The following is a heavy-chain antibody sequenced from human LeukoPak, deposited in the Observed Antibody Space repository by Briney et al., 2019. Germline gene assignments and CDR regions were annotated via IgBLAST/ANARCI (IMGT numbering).Heavy chain of an antibody. CDR2: TDTSGNYI. CDR1: GFTFSNYG. V-gene: IGHV3-21*06. CDR3: ARGRSITLLRGVAMSDGFDI. D-gene: IGHD3-10*01. Sequence: GGSLRLSCEASGFTFSNYGMNWVRQAPGKGLEWVSFTDTSGNYIYYGDSVKGRFTISRDNARNLLFLQMNGLRAEDTAVYYCARGRSITLLRGVAMSDGFDIWGQGAMVAVSS. J-gene: IGHJ3*02.